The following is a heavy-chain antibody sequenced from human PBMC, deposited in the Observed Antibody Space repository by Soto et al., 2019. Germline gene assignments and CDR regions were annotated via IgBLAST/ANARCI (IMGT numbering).Heavy chain of an antibody. CDR1: GYTFTSYH. CDR2: INPSGGNT. CDR3: GRAVAGPADFDY. D-gene: IGHD2-15*01. V-gene: IGHV1-46*01. J-gene: IGHJ4*02. Sequence: ASVKVSCKASGYTFTSYHMHWVRQAPGQGLEWMGIINPSGGNTKYSQKFQGRVTITRDTSASTAYMELSSLRSEDTAVYYCGRAVAGPADFDYGGKGTRVTVSS.